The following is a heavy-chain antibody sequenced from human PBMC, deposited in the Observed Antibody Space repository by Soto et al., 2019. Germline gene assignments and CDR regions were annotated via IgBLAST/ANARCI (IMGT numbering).Heavy chain of an antibody. D-gene: IGHD2-2*01. J-gene: IGHJ5*02. CDR3: ARVPDR. Sequence: ASETLCLTCAVSGYSISSSNWWGWIRQPPGRGLEWIGYIYYTGSTKNNSSLKSRVTMSLDTSKKQFSLRLSSVTAADTAVYYCARVPDRWGQGTLVTVSS. CDR2: IYYTGST. CDR1: GYSISSSNW. V-gene: IGHV4-28*03.